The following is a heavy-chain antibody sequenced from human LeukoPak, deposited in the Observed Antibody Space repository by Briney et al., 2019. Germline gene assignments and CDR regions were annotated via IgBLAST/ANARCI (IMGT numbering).Heavy chain of an antibody. CDR2: INAGNGHT. J-gene: IGHJ6*02. D-gene: IGHD2-2*01. V-gene: IGHV1-3*01. CDR3: AIGYCSSTSCRYYYYYGMDV. CDR1: GYTFSVYA. Sequence: APVRVSCRASGYTFSVYAIHWVRQAPGQRFEWMGWINAGNGHTKYSQNFQGRVTITRDTSASTAYMELSSLRSEDTAVYYCAIGYCSSTSCRYYYYYGMDVWGQGTTVTVSS.